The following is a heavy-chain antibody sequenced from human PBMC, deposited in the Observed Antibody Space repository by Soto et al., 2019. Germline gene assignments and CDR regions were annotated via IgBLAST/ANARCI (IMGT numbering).Heavy chain of an antibody. CDR2: INHSGST. D-gene: IGHD6-19*01. V-gene: IGHV4-34*01. CDR3: ARGWSGWRVWLDY. J-gene: IGHJ4*02. Sequence: QVQLQQWGAGLLKPSETLSLTCAVYGGSFSGYYWSWIRQPPGKGLEWIGEINHSGSTNYNPSLKRRVTRSVDTSKTQFSLELSSVTAADTAVYCCARGWSGWRVWLDYWGQGTLVTVSS. CDR1: GGSFSGYY.